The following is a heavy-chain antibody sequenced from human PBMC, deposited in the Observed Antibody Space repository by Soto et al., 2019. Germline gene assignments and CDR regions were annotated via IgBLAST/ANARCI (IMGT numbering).Heavy chain of an antibody. CDR2: INAYNGNK. V-gene: IGHV1-18*01. D-gene: IGHD6-13*01. J-gene: IGHJ4*02. CDR1: GYTFTSYG. Sequence: QVQMVQSGAEVKKPGASVKVSWKASGYTFTSYGISWVRQAPGQGLEWMGWINAYNGNKKYAQKLQGRVTMTTDTSTSKAYMELRSLRSDGSAVYYWARDLGQQLFDYWCQGTLVTVSS. CDR3: ARDLGQQLFDY.